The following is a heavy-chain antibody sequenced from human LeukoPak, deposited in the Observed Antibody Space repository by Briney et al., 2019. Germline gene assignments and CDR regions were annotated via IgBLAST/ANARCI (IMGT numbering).Heavy chain of an antibody. CDR3: ARDGRIAVAGQLYYYMDV. CDR2: IKQDGSEK. Sequence: GGSLRLSCADSGFTFSDYAMSWVRQAPGKGLEWVANIKQDGSEKYYVDSVKGRFTISRDNAKNSLYLQMNSLRAEDTAVYYCARDGRIAVAGQLYYYMDVWGKGTTVTVSS. V-gene: IGHV3-7*01. J-gene: IGHJ6*03. D-gene: IGHD6-19*01. CDR1: GFTFSDYA.